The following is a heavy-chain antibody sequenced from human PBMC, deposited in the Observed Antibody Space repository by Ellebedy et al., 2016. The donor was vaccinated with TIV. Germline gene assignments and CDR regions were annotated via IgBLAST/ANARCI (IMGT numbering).Heavy chain of an antibody. J-gene: IGHJ4*02. V-gene: IGHV3-7*03. Sequence: GESLKISCAASGFIFRDYYMSWVRQTPGKGLEWVAYIKQDGSEKYYVDSVKGRFTISRDNAKNSLYLQMNSLRAEDTAVYDCARGRSFNWGQGTLVTVSS. CDR2: IKQDGSEK. CDR1: GFIFRDYY. D-gene: IGHD3-10*01. CDR3: ARGRSFN.